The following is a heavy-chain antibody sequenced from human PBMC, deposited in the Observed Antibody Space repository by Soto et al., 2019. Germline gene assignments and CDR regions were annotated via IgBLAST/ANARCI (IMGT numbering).Heavy chain of an antibody. J-gene: IGHJ6*02. Sequence: ASVKVSCKASGGTFSSYAISWVRQAPGQGLEWMGGIIPIFGTANYAQKFQGRVTITADESTSTAYMELSSLRSEDTAVYYCARDHPDYDYGVHKGHYYYYSGMDVWGPGTTVTVSS. D-gene: IGHD3-3*01. CDR3: ARDHPDYDYGVHKGHYYYYSGMDV. CDR2: IIPIFGTA. CDR1: GGTFSSYA. V-gene: IGHV1-69*13.